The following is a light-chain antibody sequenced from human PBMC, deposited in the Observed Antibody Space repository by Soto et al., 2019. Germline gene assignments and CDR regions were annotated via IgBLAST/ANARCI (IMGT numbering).Light chain of an antibody. CDR3: QQYGSSPLT. J-gene: IGKJ4*01. CDR1: QSVDSNY. CDR2: GAS. V-gene: IGKV3-20*01. Sequence: EIVLTQSPGTLSLSLGERATLSCRASQSVDSNYLAWYQQKPGQAPRLLIYGASSRATGIPDRFSGSGSGTDFTLTISGLEPEDFALYYCQQYGSSPLTFGGGTKVEIK.